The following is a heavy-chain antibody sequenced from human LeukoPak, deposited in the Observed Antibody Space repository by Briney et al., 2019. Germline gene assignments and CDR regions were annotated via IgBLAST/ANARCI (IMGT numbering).Heavy chain of an antibody. D-gene: IGHD3-22*01. CDR2: ISYDGSNK. V-gene: IGHV3-30*18. J-gene: IGHJ4*02. CDR1: GFTFSSYG. CDR3: AKGGYYDSSGYFTIDY. Sequence: GRSLRLSCAASGFTFSSYGMHWVRQAPGKGLEWVAVISYDGSNKYYADSVKGRFTNSRDNSKNTLYLQMNSLRAEDTALYYCAKGGYYDSSGYFTIDYWGQGTLVTVSS.